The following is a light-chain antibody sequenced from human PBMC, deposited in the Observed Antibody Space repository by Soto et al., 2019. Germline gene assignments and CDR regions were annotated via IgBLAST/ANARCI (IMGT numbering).Light chain of an antibody. V-gene: IGKV1-5*01. CDR3: QQYKSYLRT. CDR2: ATS. CDR1: QTISSW. Sequence: DIQMTQSPSTLSASVGDRVTINCRASQTISSWLAWYQQKPGKAPKLLIYATSTLESGVSSRFSGRGSGTEFTLTINSLQPEDFATYYCQQYKSYLRTFGQGTKVDIK. J-gene: IGKJ1*01.